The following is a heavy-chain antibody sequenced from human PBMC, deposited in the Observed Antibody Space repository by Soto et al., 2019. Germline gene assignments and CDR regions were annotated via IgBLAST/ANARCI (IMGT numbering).Heavy chain of an antibody. J-gene: IGHJ4*02. CDR3: ARDWTHYDSSGPGDY. Sequence: ASVKVSCKASGYTFTTYPMHWVRQAPGQGLEWMGWINAGNGDTKYSQKFQGRVTITRDTSANTAYMELSSLRSEDTAVFYCARDWTHYDSSGPGDYWGQGTLVTVSS. CDR2: INAGNGDT. CDR1: GYTFTTYP. V-gene: IGHV1-3*01. D-gene: IGHD3-22*01.